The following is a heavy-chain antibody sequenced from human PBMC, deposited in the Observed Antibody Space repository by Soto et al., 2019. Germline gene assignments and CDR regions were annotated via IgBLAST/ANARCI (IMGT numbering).Heavy chain of an antibody. CDR3: ARSSTPLMITFGGVISY. J-gene: IGHJ4*02. D-gene: IGHD3-16*02. CDR1: GFTFSSYA. V-gene: IGHV3-30-3*01. CDR2: ISYDGSNK. Sequence: QVQLVESGGGVVQPGRSLRLSCAASGFTFSSYAMHWVRQAPGKGLEWVAVISYDGSNKYYADSVKGRFTISRDNSANXXYLQMNSLRAEDTAVYYCARSSTPLMITFGGVISYWGQGTLVTVSS.